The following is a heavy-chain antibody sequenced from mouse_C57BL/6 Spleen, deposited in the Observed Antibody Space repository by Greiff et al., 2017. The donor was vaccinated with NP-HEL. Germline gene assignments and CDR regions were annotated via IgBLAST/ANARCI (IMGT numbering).Heavy chain of an antibody. CDR1: GYTFTSYW. J-gene: IGHJ3*01. CDR3: ARSPYDYDRAWFAY. CDR2: IDPSDSYT. V-gene: IGHV1-59*01. Sequence: QVQLQQPGAELVRPGTSVKLSCKASGYTFTSYWMHWVKQRPGQGLEWIGVIDPSDSYTNYNQKFKGKATLTVDTSSSTAYMQLSSLTSEDSAVYYCARSPYDYDRAWFAYWGQGTLVTVSA. D-gene: IGHD2-4*01.